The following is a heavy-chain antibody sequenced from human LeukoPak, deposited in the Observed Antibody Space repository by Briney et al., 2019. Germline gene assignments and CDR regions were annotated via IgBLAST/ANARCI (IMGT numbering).Heavy chain of an antibody. CDR1: GGSFSGYY. V-gene: IGHV4-34*01. CDR3: ARADSYYDSSGYYH. D-gene: IGHD3-22*01. CDR2: INHSGST. Sequence: PSETLSLTCAVYGGSFSGYYWSWIRQPPGKGLEWIGEINHSGSTNYNPSLKSRVTISVGTSKNQFSLKLSSVTAADTAVYYCARADSYYDSSGYYHWGQGTLVTVSS. J-gene: IGHJ4*02.